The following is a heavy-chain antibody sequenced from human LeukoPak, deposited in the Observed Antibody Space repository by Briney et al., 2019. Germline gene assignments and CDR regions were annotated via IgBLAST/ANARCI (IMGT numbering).Heavy chain of an antibody. V-gene: IGHV4-4*07. CDR1: GGSISSYY. CDR3: ARDGWFGELLYY. J-gene: IGHJ4*02. D-gene: IGHD3-10*01. CDR2: AYTSGST. Sequence: SETLSLTCSVSGGSISSYYWSWVWQPARQGLEWIWRAYTSGSTNYNPSHKSGVTMSVQTSVDTSKYQFSLKLSSVPAADTAVYYCARDGWFGELLYYCGQGTLVIVSS.